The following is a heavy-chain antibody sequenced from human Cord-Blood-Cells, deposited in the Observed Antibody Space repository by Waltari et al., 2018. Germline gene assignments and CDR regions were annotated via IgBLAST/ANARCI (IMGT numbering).Heavy chain of an antibody. J-gene: IGHJ6*02. CDR3: ARGGWNPYYYYGMDV. Sequence: LVKPSETLSLTCTVSGGSISSYYWSWIRQPPGKGLEWIGYIYYSGSTNYNPSLKSRVTISVDTSKNQFSLKLSSVTAADTAVYYCARGGWNPYYYYGMDVWGQGTTVTVSS. CDR1: GGSISSYY. CDR2: IYYSGST. V-gene: IGHV4-59*01. D-gene: IGHD1-1*01.